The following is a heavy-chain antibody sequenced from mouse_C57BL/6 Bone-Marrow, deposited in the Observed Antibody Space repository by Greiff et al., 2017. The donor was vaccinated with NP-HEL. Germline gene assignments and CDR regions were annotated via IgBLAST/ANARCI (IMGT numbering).Heavy chain of an antibody. D-gene: IGHD2-5*01. Sequence: QVQLKQPGAELVRPGTSVKLSCKASGYTFTSYWMHWVKQRPGQGLEWIGVIDPSDSYTNYNQKFKGKATLTVDTSSSTAYMQLSSLTSEDSAVYDCARWGPIYYSNYGWYFDVWGTGTTVTVSS. J-gene: IGHJ1*03. CDR3: ARWGPIYYSNYGWYFDV. V-gene: IGHV1-59*01. CDR1: GYTFTSYW. CDR2: IDPSDSYT.